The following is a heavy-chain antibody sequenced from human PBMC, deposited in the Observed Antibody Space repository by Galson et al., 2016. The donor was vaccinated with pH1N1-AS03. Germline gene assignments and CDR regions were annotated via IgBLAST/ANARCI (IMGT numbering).Heavy chain of an antibody. D-gene: IGHD4-23*01. V-gene: IGHV3-48*01. CDR3: ARDLRAVADPY. J-gene: IGHJ4*02. CDR1: GFTFSAYS. CDR2: ISSRSSGK. Sequence: SLRLSCAASGFTFSAYSKNWFRQAPGKGLEWVSHISSRSSGKYYADSVTGRFTVSRDDAENSLYLQTNSLRVEDTAVYFCARDLRAVADPYWGQGTLVTVSS.